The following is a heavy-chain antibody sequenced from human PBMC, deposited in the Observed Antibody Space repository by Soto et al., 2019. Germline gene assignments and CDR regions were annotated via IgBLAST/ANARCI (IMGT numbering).Heavy chain of an antibody. J-gene: IGHJ4*02. D-gene: IGHD3-10*01. CDR1: GFSLSTGVG. CDR2: IYWDDDN. V-gene: IGHV2-5*02. CDR3: AHKSYYGSGSLDY. Sequence: QITLKESGPTLVKPTQTLTLTCTFSGFSLSTGVGVGWIRQPPGKALEGLALIYWDDDNRYSSSLKSRLTITKDTSKTQVVLIMTTMDPVDTATYYCAHKSYYGSGSLDYWGQGNLVTVSS.